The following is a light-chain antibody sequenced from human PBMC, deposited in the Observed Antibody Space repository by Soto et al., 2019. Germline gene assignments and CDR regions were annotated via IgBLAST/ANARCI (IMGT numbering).Light chain of an antibody. V-gene: IGKV3-20*01. CDR3: QQYGSSPPIT. CDR1: QSVRSSY. Sequence: EIVMTQSPGTLCLSPGAGAALSCRASQSVRSSYLAWYQQKPGQAPRLLIYGASSRATGIPDRFSGSGSGTDFTLTISRLEPEDFAVYYCQQYGSSPPITFGQGTRLEI. CDR2: GAS. J-gene: IGKJ5*01.